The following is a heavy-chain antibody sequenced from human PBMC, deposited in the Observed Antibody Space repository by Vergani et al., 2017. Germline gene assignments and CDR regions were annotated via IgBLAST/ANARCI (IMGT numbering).Heavy chain of an antibody. CDR1: GYTFTSYD. CDR2: MNPNSGNT. CDR3: ARAFSEFWSGYHFRGLDP. Sequence: QVQLVQSGAEVKKPGASVKVSCKASGYTFTSYDINWVRQATGQGLEWMGWMNPNSGNTGYAQKFQGRVTMTRNTSISTAYMELSSLRSEDTAVYYCARAFSEFWSGYHFRGLDPWGQGTMVTVSS. V-gene: IGHV1-8*01. D-gene: IGHD3-3*01. J-gene: IGHJ5*02.